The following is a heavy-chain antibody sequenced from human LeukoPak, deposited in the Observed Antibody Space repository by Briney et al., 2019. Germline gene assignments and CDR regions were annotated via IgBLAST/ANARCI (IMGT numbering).Heavy chain of an antibody. CDR2: ISGSGGST. CDR1: GFTFSSYA. CDR3: AKDQAAMRVWTYYMDV. V-gene: IGHV3-23*01. Sequence: PGGSLRLSCAASGFTFSSYAMSWVRQAPGKGLEWVSTISGSGGSTYYADSVKGRFTISRDNSKNTLYLQMNSLRAEDTAVYYCAKDQAAMRVWTYYMDVWGKGTTVTISS. J-gene: IGHJ6*03. D-gene: IGHD5-18*01.